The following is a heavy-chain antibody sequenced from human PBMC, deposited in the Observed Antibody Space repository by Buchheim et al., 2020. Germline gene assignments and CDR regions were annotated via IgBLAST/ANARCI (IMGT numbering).Heavy chain of an antibody. J-gene: IGHJ4*02. CDR1: GYTFTSYG. V-gene: IGHV1-18*01. CDR2: ISGHDGNT. CDR3: ARSKVSAVAGTY. Sequence: QVQLVQSGAEVKKPGASVKVSCKASGYTFTSYGISWVRQAPGQGLEWMGWISGHDGNTKYAQKFQGRVTVTTDASATTAYMVLRSLRSDDTAVYYCARSKVSAVAGTYWGPGT. D-gene: IGHD6-19*01.